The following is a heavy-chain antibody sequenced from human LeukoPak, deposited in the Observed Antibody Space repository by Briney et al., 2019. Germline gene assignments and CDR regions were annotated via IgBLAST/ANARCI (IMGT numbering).Heavy chain of an antibody. Sequence: GASVKVSCKASGYTFTGYYMHWVRQAPGQGLEWMGWINPDSGGTNYAQKLQGRVTMTTDTSTSTAYMELRSLRSDDTAVYYCARDRGIAAAGTDYWGQGTLVTVSS. J-gene: IGHJ4*02. V-gene: IGHV1-2*02. CDR1: GYTFTGYY. CDR2: INPDSGGT. D-gene: IGHD6-13*01. CDR3: ARDRGIAAAGTDY.